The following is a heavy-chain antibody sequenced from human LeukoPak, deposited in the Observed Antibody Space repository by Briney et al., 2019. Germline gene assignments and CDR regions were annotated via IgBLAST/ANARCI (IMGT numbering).Heavy chain of an antibody. V-gene: IGHV3-7*01. CDR3: ARGPYGSGSYYLY. D-gene: IGHD3-10*01. Sequence: GGSLRLSCAASGFTFSTYWMIWVRQAPGKGLEWVAYINQDGSNKYSVDSVKGRFTISRDNAKNSLYLQMNSVRAEDTAVYYCARGPYGSGSYYLYWGQGTLVTVSS. CDR1: GFTFSTYW. CDR2: INQDGSNK. J-gene: IGHJ4*02.